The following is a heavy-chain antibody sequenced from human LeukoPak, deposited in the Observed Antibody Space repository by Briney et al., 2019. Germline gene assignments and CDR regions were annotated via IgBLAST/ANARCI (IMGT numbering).Heavy chain of an antibody. Sequence: GGSLRLSCAASGFTFSSYWMSWVRQAPGKGLEWVANIKQDGSEKYYVDSVKGRFTISRDNAKNSLYLRMNSLRAEDTAVYYCARDLGRITIFGSYYGMDVWGQGTTVTVSS. CDR1: GFTFSSYW. CDR3: ARDLGRITIFGSYYGMDV. V-gene: IGHV3-7*01. CDR2: IKQDGSEK. J-gene: IGHJ6*02. D-gene: IGHD3-3*01.